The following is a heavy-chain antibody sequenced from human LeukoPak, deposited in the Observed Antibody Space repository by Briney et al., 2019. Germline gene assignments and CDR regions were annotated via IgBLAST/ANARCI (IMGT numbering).Heavy chain of an antibody. CDR3: ARDHITMIRGVSYYYYGMDV. CDR2: ICSGGNT. CDR1: GFTFRSYN. Sequence: GGSLRLSCAASGFTFRSYNMNWVRQAPGKGPEWVSIICSGGNTFYADSVKGRFTISRDSSKNTLFLQMISLRAEDTAVYYCARDHITMIRGVSYYYYGMDVWGQGTTVTVSS. J-gene: IGHJ6*02. D-gene: IGHD3-10*01. V-gene: IGHV3-53*01.